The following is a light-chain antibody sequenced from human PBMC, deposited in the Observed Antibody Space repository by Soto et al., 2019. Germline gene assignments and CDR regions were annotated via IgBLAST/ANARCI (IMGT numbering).Light chain of an antibody. CDR3: QSYDSSMSGFV. J-gene: IGLJ1*01. V-gene: IGLV1-40*01. CDR2: GNP. CDR1: SSNIGAGFG. Sequence: QSVLTQPPSVSGAPGQKVTISCTGSSSNIGAGFGVHWYQQLPGAAPKLLISGNPNRPSGVPDRFSASKSGTSASLAITGLQAEDEADYYCQSYDSSMSGFVFGIGTKGTVL.